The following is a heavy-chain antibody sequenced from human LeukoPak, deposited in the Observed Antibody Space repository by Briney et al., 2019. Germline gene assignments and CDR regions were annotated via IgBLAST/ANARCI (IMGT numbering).Heavy chain of an antibody. V-gene: IGHV3-23*01. Sequence: PGGSLRLSCAASGFTFSSYAMSWVRQAPGKGLEWVSAISGSGGSTYYADSVKGRFTISRDNAKNSLYLQMNSLRAEDTAVYYCARDRGSSPFDYWGQGTLVTVSS. CDR3: ARDRGSSPFDY. J-gene: IGHJ4*02. CDR1: GFTFSSYA. CDR2: ISGSGGST. D-gene: IGHD6-6*01.